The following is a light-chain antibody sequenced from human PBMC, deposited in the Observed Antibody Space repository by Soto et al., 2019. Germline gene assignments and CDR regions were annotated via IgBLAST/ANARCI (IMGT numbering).Light chain of an antibody. CDR3: QQRDSWPPLT. Sequence: EIVLTQSPATLSLSPGERATLSCRASQSVNSNLAWYQQRPGQAPRLPIYEASNMSTVIPARFSGSGSGTDFTLTISDLEPEVSAVYYCQQRDSWPPLTFGGGTTVEIK. CDR2: EAS. V-gene: IGKV3-11*01. CDR1: QSVNSN. J-gene: IGKJ4*01.